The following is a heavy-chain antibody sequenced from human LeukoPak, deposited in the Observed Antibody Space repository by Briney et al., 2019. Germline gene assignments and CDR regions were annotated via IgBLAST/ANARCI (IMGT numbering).Heavy chain of an antibody. CDR3: AKNLGSGSYYNVDYYYGMDV. D-gene: IGHD3-10*01. CDR1: GFTFSRYA. CDR2: ISGSGGSI. Sequence: GGSLRLSCAASGFTFSRYAMRWVRQAPGKALEGVSAISGSGGSIYYADSVKGRFTISRDNSKNTLYLQMNSLRAEDTAVYYCAKNLGSGSYYNVDYYYGMDVWGKGTTVTVSS. J-gene: IGHJ6*04. V-gene: IGHV3-23*01.